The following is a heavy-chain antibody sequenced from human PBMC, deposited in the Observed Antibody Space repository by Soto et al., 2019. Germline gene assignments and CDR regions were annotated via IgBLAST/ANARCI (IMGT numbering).Heavy chain of an antibody. J-gene: IGHJ4*02. CDR1: GFIFSEST. Sequence: GGSLRLSWSSSGFIFSESTIYVVLHVPGKGLEAISAVSTSGRSTYYADSVKDRFTISRDNSKNTLFLQMGSLRPEDTAIYYCVKQAHGLDGVAFDYWGQGTQVTVSS. D-gene: IGHD2-15*01. CDR3: VKQAHGLDGVAFDY. V-gene: IGHV3-64D*06. CDR2: VSTSGRST.